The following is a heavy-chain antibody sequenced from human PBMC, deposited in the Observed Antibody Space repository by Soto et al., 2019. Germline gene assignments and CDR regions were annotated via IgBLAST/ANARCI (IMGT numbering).Heavy chain of an antibody. V-gene: IGHV2-26*01. CDR2: IFSNDEK. CDR1: GFSLSNARMG. Sequence: SGPTLVNPTETLTLTCTVSGFSLSNARMGVSWIRQPPGKVLEWLAHIFSNDEKSYSTSLKSRLTISKDTSKSQVVLTMTNMDPVDTATYYCARIFVVVPAAMAYYYYGMDVWGQGTTVTVSS. CDR3: ARIFVVVPAAMAYYYYGMDV. J-gene: IGHJ6*02. D-gene: IGHD2-2*01.